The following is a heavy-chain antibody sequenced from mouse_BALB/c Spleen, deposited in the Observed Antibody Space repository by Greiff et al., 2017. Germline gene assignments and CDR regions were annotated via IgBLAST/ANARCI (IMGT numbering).Heavy chain of an antibody. J-gene: IGHJ2*01. CDR2: ISSGGSYT. Sequence: DVMLVESGGGLVKPGGSLKLSCAASGFTFSSYAMSWVRQTPEKRLEWVATISSGGSYTYYPDSVKGRFTISRDNAKNTLYLQMSSLRSEDTAMYYCARHEPFDYWGQGTTLTVSS. CDR3: ARHEPFDY. CDR1: GFTFSSYA. V-gene: IGHV5-9-3*01.